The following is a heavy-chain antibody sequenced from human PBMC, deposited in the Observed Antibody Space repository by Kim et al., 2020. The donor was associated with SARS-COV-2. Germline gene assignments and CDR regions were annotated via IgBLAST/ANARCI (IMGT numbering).Heavy chain of an antibody. CDR2: ISSNGRTI. CDR3: ARLYYYTLNV. V-gene: IGHV3-11*01. Sequence: GGSLRLSCAASGFSFGDYYMSWIRQAPGKGLEWVSYISSNGRTIYYADSVKGRFTISRDNAKNSLYLQMNSLRAEDTAVYYCARLYYYTLNVWGQGTTVTVSS. CDR1: GFSFGDYY. J-gene: IGHJ6*02.